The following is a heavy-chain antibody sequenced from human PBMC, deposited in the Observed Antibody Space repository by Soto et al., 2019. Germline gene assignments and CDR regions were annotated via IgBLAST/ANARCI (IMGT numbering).Heavy chain of an antibody. V-gene: IGHV3-23*01. CDR2: ISGSGGST. D-gene: IGHD6-19*01. CDR3: ASRTSGWYFDY. CDR1: GFTFSRYA. J-gene: IGHJ4*02. Sequence: EVQLLESGGGLVQPGGSLRLSCTASGFTFSRYAMNWVRQAPGKGLEWVSVISGSGGSTYYEDSVKGRFTISRDNSKSTRYLQMNSLRAEDTAVYYCASRTSGWYFDYWGQGTLVTVSS.